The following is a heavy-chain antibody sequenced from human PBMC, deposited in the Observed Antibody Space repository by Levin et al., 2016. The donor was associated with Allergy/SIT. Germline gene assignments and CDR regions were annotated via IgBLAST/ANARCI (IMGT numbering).Heavy chain of an antibody. V-gene: IGHV4-39*01. D-gene: IGHD4-23*01. J-gene: IGHJ6*02. CDR2: IYYSGST. CDR3: AGPVMTTVVPHYYYGMDV. Sequence: WIRQPPGKGLEWIGSIYYSGSTYYNPSLKSRVTISVDTSKNQFSLKLSSVTAADTAVYYCAGPVMTTVVPHYYYGMDVWGQGTTVTVSS.